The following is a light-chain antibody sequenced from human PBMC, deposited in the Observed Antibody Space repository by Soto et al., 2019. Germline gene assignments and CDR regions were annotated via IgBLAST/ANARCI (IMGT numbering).Light chain of an antibody. Sequence: QSALTQPRSVSGSPGQSVTFSCTGTSGDIGAYNYVSWYQFHPGKAPKMIIYDVNQRPSGVPDRFSGSKSGNTASLTISWLQAEDEADYDCCSYAHTSSVFGGGTKLTVL. CDR1: SGDIGAYNY. V-gene: IGLV2-11*01. CDR3: CSYAHTSSV. J-gene: IGLJ3*02. CDR2: DVN.